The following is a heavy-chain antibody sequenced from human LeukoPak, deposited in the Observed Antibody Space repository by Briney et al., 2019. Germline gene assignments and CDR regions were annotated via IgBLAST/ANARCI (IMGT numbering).Heavy chain of an antibody. CDR2: IIPIFGTA. J-gene: IGHJ5*02. CDR1: GGTFSSYT. D-gene: IGHD3-22*01. CDR3: ARDYDSSGYYGP. Sequence: SVKVSCKASGGTFSSYTISWVRQAPGQGLEWMGGIIPIFGTANYAQKFQGRVTITTDESTSTAYMELSSLRSEDTAVYYCARDYDSSGYYGPWGQGTLVTVSS. V-gene: IGHV1-69*05.